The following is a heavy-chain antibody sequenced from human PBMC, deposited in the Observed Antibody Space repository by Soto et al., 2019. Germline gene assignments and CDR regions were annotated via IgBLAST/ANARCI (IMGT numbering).Heavy chain of an antibody. CDR2: ISGSGGST. V-gene: IGHV3-23*01. J-gene: IGHJ4*01. D-gene: IGHD2-2*02. CDR3: ARGLGYCSSTSCYIWFDY. Sequence: HAGSLGLCCAASGLSVSTYAMSGVRKAPGKGLEWVSAISGSGGSTYYADPVKGRFTISRDNSKNTLYLQMNSLRAEDTAVHYCARGLGYCSSTSCYIWFDYWGHGTLVTVSS. CDR1: GLSVSTYA.